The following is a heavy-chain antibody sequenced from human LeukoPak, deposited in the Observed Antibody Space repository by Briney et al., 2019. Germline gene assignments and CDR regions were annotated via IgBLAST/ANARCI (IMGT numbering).Heavy chain of an antibody. V-gene: IGHV4-30-2*01. J-gene: IGHJ5*02. CDR3: ARYFDWLSSNWFDP. CDR1: GGSISSGGYS. Sequence: SETLSLTCAVSGGSISSGGYSWSWIRQPPGKGLEWIGYIYHCGSTYYNPSLKSRVTISVDRSKNQFSLKLSSVTAADTAVYYCARYFDWLSSNWFDPWGQGTLVTVSS. CDR2: IYHCGST. D-gene: IGHD3-9*01.